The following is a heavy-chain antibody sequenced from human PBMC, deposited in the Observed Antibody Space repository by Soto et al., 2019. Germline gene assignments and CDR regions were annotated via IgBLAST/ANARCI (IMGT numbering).Heavy chain of an antibody. V-gene: IGHV1-69*01. CDR3: ARLLMIFGVVTTYYYGMDV. CDR1: GGTFSSYA. D-gene: IGHD3-3*01. Sequence: QVQLVQSGAEVKKPGSSVKVSCKASGGTFSSYAISWVRQAPGQGLEWMGGIIPIFGTANYAQKFQGRVTITADESTSTAYMELSSLRSEDTAVYYCARLLMIFGVVTTYYYGMDVWGQGTTVTVSS. J-gene: IGHJ6*02. CDR2: IIPIFGTA.